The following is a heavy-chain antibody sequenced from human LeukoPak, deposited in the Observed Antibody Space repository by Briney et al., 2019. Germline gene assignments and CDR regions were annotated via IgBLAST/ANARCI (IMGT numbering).Heavy chain of an antibody. Sequence: ASVKVSCKASGYTFTGYYMHWVRQAPGQGLEWMGWINPNSGGTNYAQKFQGRVTMTRDTSISTAYMELSRLRSDDTAVYYCARAKPKNMVRGLIMRRESRYYFDYWGQGTLVTVSS. J-gene: IGHJ4*02. CDR3: ARAKPKNMVRGLIMRRESRYYFDY. CDR2: INPNSGGT. V-gene: IGHV1-2*02. D-gene: IGHD3-10*01. CDR1: GYTFTGYY.